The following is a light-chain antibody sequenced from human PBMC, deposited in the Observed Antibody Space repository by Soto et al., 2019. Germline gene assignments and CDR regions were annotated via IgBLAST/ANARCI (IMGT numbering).Light chain of an antibody. J-gene: IGKJ3*01. CDR2: DTA. CDR1: QGISNY. V-gene: IGKV1-27*01. CDR3: QKYNSAPCT. Sequence: DIQMTQSPSSLSASVGDRVTITCRASQGISNYLAWYQQKPGKVPKLLIYDTATLHSGDASRFSGSGSGTEVPLISSNLQPDDVASYYCQKYNSAPCTFGLVTKVYIK.